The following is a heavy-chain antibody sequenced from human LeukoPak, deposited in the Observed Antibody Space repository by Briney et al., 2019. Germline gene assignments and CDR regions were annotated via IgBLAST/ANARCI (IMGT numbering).Heavy chain of an antibody. Sequence: SETLSLTCTVSGGSISSGGYYWSWIRQHPGKGLEWIGYIYYSGSTYYNPSLKSRVTISVDTSKNQFSLKLSSVTAADTAVYYCARGTYYYGSSGYYEEYYFDYWGQGTLVTVSS. V-gene: IGHV4-31*03. CDR1: GGSISSGGYY. J-gene: IGHJ4*02. CDR3: ARGTYYYGSSGYYEEYYFDY. D-gene: IGHD3-22*01. CDR2: IYYSGST.